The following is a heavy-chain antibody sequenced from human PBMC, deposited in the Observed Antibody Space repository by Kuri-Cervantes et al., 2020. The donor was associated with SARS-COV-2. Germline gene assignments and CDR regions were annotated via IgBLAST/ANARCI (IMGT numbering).Heavy chain of an antibody. Sequence: ESLKISCTVSGGSISSYYWSWIRQPPGKGLEWIGSIYHSGSTYYNPSLKSRVTISVDTSKNQFSLKLSSVTAADTAVYYCARHTITGPFDYWGQGTLVTVSS. D-gene: IGHD1-20*01. CDR3: ARHTITGPFDY. V-gene: IGHV4-59*08. CDR2: IYHSGST. CDR1: GGSISSYY. J-gene: IGHJ4*02.